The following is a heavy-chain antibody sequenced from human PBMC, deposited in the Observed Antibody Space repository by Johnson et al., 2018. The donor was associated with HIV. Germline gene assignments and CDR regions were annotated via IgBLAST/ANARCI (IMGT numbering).Heavy chain of an antibody. V-gene: IGHV3-15*05. Sequence: VESGGGLVKPGGSLRLSCAASGFTFSNAWMSWVRQAPEKGLECVGRINRKADGGATEYAAPVKGSFNLSRDDSKNTLYLQMNSLRAEDTAVYYCAFPTGATTAFDIWGQGTMVTVSS. CDR3: AFPTGATTAFDI. CDR1: GFTFSNAW. D-gene: IGHD5-24*01. J-gene: IGHJ3*02. CDR2: INRKADGGAT.